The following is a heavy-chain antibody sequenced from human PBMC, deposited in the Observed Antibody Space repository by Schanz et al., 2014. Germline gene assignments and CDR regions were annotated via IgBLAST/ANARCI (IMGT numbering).Heavy chain of an antibody. CDR2: ISVYTGNT. V-gene: IGHV1-18*01. CDR3: AKGMGYCSGGTCYDYYYYGLDV. Sequence: QDQLLQSGAAVKKPGSSVRVSCKASGGTLDTYKIAWVRQVPGQGLEWMGWISVYTGNTKYGQKVQGRVTMTADTSTNTAYMELRSLRSDDTAVYYCAKGMGYCSGGTCYDYYYYGLDVWGQGTTXTVSS. CDR1: GGTLDTYK. D-gene: IGHD2-15*01. J-gene: IGHJ6*02.